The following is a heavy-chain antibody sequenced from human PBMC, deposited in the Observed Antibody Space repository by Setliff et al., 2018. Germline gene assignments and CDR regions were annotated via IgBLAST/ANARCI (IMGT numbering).Heavy chain of an antibody. CDR1: GVSIRSYY. CDR2: IFYSGSS. D-gene: IGHD4-17*01. Sequence: PSETLSLTCTVSGVSIRSYYWSWIRQPPGKGLEWNGYIFYSGSSNYNPSLQSRVSISVDTSKNQLSLKLDSLTAADTAVYFCARLPRTVTHFDYWGQGALVTVSS. V-gene: IGHV4-59*01. J-gene: IGHJ4*02. CDR3: ARLPRTVTHFDY.